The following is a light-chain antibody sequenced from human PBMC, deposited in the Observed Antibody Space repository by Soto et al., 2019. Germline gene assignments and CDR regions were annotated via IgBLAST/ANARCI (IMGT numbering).Light chain of an antibody. J-gene: IGKJ1*01. V-gene: IGKV3-20*01. Sequence: LSPGERATLSCRASQSVRNNYLAWYQQKPGQAPRLLIYGASTRATGIPDRFSGSGSGTDFTLTISRLEPEDFAVYYCQQYGSSPRTFGQGTKVDIK. CDR1: QSVRNNY. CDR3: QQYGSSPRT. CDR2: GAS.